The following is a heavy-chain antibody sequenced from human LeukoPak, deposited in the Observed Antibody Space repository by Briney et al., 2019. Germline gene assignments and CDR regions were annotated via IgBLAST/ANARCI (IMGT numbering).Heavy chain of an antibody. D-gene: IGHD4-17*01. CDR3: AKGSAYGDYYYYGMDV. Sequence: HPGRSLRLSCAASGFTFSTYGMHWVRQAPGKGLEWVAVISYDGRNQYYADSVKGRFTTSRDNSENTLYLQTNSLIPEDTAVYYCAKGSAYGDYYYYGMDVWGQGTTVTVSS. J-gene: IGHJ6*02. V-gene: IGHV3-30*18. CDR1: GFTFSTYG. CDR2: ISYDGRNQ.